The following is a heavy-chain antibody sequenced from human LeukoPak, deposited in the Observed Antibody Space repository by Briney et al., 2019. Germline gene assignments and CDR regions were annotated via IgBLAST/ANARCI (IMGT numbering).Heavy chain of an antibody. CDR3: ARRSSRELLGFDY. CDR2: ISYDGSNK. CDR1: GFTFGSYS. J-gene: IGHJ4*02. Sequence: GGSLRLSCAASGFTFGSYSMNWVRQAPGKGLEWVAVISYDGSNKYYADSVKGRFTISRDNSKNTLYLQMNSLRAEDTAVYYCARRSSRELLGFDYWGQGTLVTVSS. D-gene: IGHD1-26*01. V-gene: IGHV3-30*03.